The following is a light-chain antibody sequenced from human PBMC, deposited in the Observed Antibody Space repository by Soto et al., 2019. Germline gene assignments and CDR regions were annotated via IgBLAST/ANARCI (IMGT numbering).Light chain of an antibody. J-gene: IGKJ1*01. CDR3: QKSYSIPRT. CDR2: AES. V-gene: IGKV1-39*01. CDR1: LSITTY. Sequence: DLQMPQSPSSLSASVEDIGSLPHRASLSITTYLNWYQQKTGKAPKILIYAESSLQSGVPYRLSGSGSGTDLNLTISRLQPEDFATYYCQKSYSIPRTCGQGTKVDIK.